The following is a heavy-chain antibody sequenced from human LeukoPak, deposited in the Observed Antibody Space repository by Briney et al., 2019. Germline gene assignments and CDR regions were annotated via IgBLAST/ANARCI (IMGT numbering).Heavy chain of an antibody. J-gene: IGHJ4*02. CDR1: GYSISGGYY. Sequence: SETLSLTCTISGYSISGGYYCGWVRQPPGKGLEWIGSIYHSGSTYYNPSLKSRVTISVDTSKNQFSLKLSSVTAPDTAVYYCAREEDGYNYYFDYWGQGTLVTVSS. CDR3: AREEDGYNYYFDY. CDR2: IYHSGST. V-gene: IGHV4-38-2*02. D-gene: IGHD5-24*01.